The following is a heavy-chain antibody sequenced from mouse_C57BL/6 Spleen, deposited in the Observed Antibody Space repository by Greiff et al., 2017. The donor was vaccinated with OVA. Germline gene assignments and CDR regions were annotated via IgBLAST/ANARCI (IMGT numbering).Heavy chain of an antibody. CDR3: ARHGDYDRYFDV. J-gene: IGHJ1*03. CDR1: GFTFSDYY. V-gene: IGHV5-12*01. CDR2: ISNGGGST. Sequence: EVKLMESGGGLVQPGGSLKLSCAASGFTFSDYYMYWVRQTPEKRLEWVAYISNGGGSTYYPDTVKGRFTISRDNAKNTLYLQMSRLKSEDTAMYYCARHGDYDRYFDVWGTGTTVTVSS. D-gene: IGHD2-4*01.